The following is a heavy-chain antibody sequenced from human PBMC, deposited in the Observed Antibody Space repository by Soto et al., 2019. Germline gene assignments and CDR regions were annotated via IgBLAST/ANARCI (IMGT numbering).Heavy chain of an antibody. V-gene: IGHV1-8*01. CDR3: ARSKTMVRGVISAFDI. CDR2: MNPNSGNT. D-gene: IGHD3-10*01. J-gene: IGHJ3*02. CDR1: GYTFTSYD. Sequence: EASVKVSCKASGYTFTSYDINWVRQATGQGLEWMGWMNPNSGNTGYAQKFQGRVTMTRNTSISTAYMELSSLRSEDTAVYYCARSKTMVRGVISAFDIWGQGTMVTVSS.